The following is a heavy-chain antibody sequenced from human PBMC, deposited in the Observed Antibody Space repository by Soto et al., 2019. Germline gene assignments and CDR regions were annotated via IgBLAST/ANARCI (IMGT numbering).Heavy chain of an antibody. CDR3: ARLTVDTVTSLDY. V-gene: IGHV3-74*01. D-gene: IGHD5-18*01. J-gene: IGHJ4*02. CDR1: GFTFSRYW. CDR2: INSDGSSI. Sequence: EVQLVESGGDLVQPGGFLRLSCATSGFTFSRYWMHWVRQVPGKGLVWVSRINSDGSSISYSDSVKGRFTISRGNAKNTLSLQMNSLRVDDSAVYYCARLTVDTVTSLDYWGQGTLVTVSS.